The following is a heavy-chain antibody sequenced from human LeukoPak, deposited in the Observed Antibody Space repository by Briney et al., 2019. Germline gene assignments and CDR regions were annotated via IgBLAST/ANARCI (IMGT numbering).Heavy chain of an antibody. J-gene: IGHJ6*02. CDR2: IYYSGST. CDR1: CGSISSYY. D-gene: IGHD3-10*01. V-gene: IGHV4-59*01. Sequence: SETLSLTCTVSCGSISSYYWSWIRQPPGKGLEWIGYIYYSGSTNYNPSLKSRVTISVDTSKNQFSLKLSSVTAADTAVYYCARGYYGSGGSGYYYYGMDVWGQGTTVTVSS. CDR3: ARGYYGSGGSGYYYYGMDV.